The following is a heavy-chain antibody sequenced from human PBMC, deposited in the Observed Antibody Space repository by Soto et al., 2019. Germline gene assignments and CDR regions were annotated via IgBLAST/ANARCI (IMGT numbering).Heavy chain of an antibody. CDR1: GGSISTYY. V-gene: IGHV4-4*07. D-gene: IGHD6-13*01. CDR3: TRYSSNWFQTEGMDV. J-gene: IGHJ6*02. Sequence: LSLTCTVSGGSISTYYWSWVRQPAGKGLEWIGRIDTSGNTNYNPSLKSRVTMSVDTSKKQFSLKLTSVTAADTAVYYCTRYSSNWFQTEGMDVWGQGTTVTVSS. CDR2: IDTSGNT.